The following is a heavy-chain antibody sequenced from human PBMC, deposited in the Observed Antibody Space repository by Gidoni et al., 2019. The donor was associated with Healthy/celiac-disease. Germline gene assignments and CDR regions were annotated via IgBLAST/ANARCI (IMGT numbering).Heavy chain of an antibody. CDR2: INHSGIT. CDR1: DGSFSGVD. J-gene: IGHJ3*01. V-gene: IGHV4-34*01. CDR3: ARGVTLSGIHHSDAFDV. Sequence: QVQLQQWGAGLLTPSETLSLTCAVYDGSFSGVDWVWLRQPPGKGLVWIGEINHSGITNSNPYLKSRVTISVSTSKNQFSMKLSSVTAADTAVYYCARGVTLSGIHHSDAFDVWGQGTMVTVSS. D-gene: IGHD1-26*01.